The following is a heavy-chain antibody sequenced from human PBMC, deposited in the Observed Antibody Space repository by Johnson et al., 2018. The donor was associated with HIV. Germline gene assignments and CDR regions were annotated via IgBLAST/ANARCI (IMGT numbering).Heavy chain of an antibody. CDR1: GFTFSTYG. CDR3: AKTITMIGRFDAFDI. J-gene: IGHJ3*02. V-gene: IGHV3-30*02. D-gene: IGHD3-22*01. Sequence: QVQLVESGGGLIQPGGSLRLSCAASGFTFSTYGMHWVRQAPGKGLEWVAFIRYDGSNQYYADSVKGRFTISRDNSKNTLYLQMNSLRAEDTAVYYCAKTITMIGRFDAFDIWGQGTMVTVSS. CDR2: IRYDGSNQ.